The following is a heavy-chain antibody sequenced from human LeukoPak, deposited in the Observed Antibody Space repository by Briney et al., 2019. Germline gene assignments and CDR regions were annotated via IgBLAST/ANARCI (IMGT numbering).Heavy chain of an antibody. Sequence: SETLSLTCTVSGGSISSSSYYWGWIRQPPGKRLEWIGSIYYSGSTYYNPSLKSRVTISVDTSKNQFSLKLSFVTAADTAVYYCARVPGWNRNYYYGMDVWGQGTTVTVSS. J-gene: IGHJ6*02. CDR2: IYYSGST. V-gene: IGHV4-39*07. D-gene: IGHD1-1*01. CDR1: GGSISSSSYY. CDR3: ARVPGWNRNYYYGMDV.